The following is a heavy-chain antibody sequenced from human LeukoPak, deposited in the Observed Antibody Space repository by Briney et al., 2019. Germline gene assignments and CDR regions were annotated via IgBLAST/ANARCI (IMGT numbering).Heavy chain of an antibody. Sequence: EASVKVSCKASGGTSRSNAITWVRKPLEQGLEWMGGIIPIFGTANYAQKFQGRVTITADKSTSTAYMELSSLRSEDTAVYYCARAGGRAFDIWGQGTMVTVSS. CDR1: GGTSRSNA. CDR2: IIPIFGTA. V-gene: IGHV1-69*06. J-gene: IGHJ3*02. CDR3: ARAGGRAFDI.